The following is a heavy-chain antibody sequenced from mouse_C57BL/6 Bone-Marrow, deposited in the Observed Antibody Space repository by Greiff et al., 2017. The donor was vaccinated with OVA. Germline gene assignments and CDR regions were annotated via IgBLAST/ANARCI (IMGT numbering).Heavy chain of an antibody. J-gene: IGHJ4*01. V-gene: IGHV1-26*01. CDR3: ARRLWLRRGDYAMDY. CDR2: INPNNGGT. Sequence: EVQLQQSGPELVKPGASVKISCKASGYTFTDYYMNWVKQSHGKSLEWIGDINPNNGGTSYNQKFKGKATLTVDKSSSTAYMELRSLTSEDSAVYYCARRLWLRRGDYAMDYWGQGTSVTVSS. D-gene: IGHD2-2*01. CDR1: GYTFTDYY.